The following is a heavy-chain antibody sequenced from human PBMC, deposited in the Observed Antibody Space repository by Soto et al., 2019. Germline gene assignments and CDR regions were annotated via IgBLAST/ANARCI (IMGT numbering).Heavy chain of an antibody. CDR2: ITGSGGGT. D-gene: IGHD6-13*01. Sequence: VQLLESGGGLVQPGGSLRLSCAASGFTLSNYDRTWVRQAPGRGLEWVSVITGSGGGTYFVDSVKGRFTISRDNSKNTVYLQMNSLRAEDTAVYYCAKRPLTAAGFDYWGQGTLVTVSS. J-gene: IGHJ4*02. CDR3: AKRPLTAAGFDY. CDR1: GFTLSNYD. V-gene: IGHV3-23*01.